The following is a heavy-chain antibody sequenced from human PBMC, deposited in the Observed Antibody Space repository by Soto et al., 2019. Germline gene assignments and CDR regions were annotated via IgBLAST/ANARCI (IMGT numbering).Heavy chain of an antibody. Sequence: SETLSLTCTVSGGSISSGGYYWSWIRQHPGKGLEWIGYIYYSGSTYYNPSLKSRVTISVDTSKNQFSLKLSSVTAADTAVYYCAGTIGLSGYDHFSSTFDYWGQGTLVTVSS. CDR3: AGTIGLSGYDHFSSTFDY. D-gene: IGHD5-12*01. CDR1: GGSISSGGYY. J-gene: IGHJ4*02. V-gene: IGHV4-31*03. CDR2: IYYSGST.